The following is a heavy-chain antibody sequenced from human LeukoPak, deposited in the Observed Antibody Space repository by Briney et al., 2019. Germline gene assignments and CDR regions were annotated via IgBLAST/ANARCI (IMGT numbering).Heavy chain of an antibody. J-gene: IGHJ6*03. CDR3: ATNPAAAAQSYYYYYYMDV. CDR1: GFTFDDYA. D-gene: IGHD6-13*01. CDR2: ISGDGGST. V-gene: IGHV3-43*02. Sequence: GGSLRLSCAASGFTFDDYAMHWVRQAPGKGLEWVSLISGDGGSTYYADSVKGRFTISRDNSKNSLYLQMNSLRTEDTALYYCATNPAAAAQSYYYYYYMDVWGKGTTVTV.